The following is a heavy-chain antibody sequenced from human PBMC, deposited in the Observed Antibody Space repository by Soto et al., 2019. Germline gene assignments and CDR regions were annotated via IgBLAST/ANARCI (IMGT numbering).Heavy chain of an antibody. V-gene: IGHV1-3*01. Sequence: QVQLVQSGAEVKKPGASVKVSCKASGYTFTSYTMHWVRQAPGQRLEWMGWINAGNGNTKYSQKFQGRVTITRDTXXSTAYMELSSLRSEDRAVYYCARFGGYSGYDSLDYWGQGTLVTVSS. J-gene: IGHJ4*02. CDR3: ARFGGYSGYDSLDY. CDR1: GYTFTSYT. CDR2: INAGNGNT. D-gene: IGHD5-12*01.